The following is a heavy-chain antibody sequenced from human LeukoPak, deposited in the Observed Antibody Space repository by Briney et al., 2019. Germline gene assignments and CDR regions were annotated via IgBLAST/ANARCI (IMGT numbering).Heavy chain of an antibody. D-gene: IGHD1-26*01. CDR2: IRSKAYGGTT. V-gene: IGHV3-49*04. J-gene: IGHJ4*02. Sequence: GRSLRLSCTASGFTFGEYAMSWVRQAPGKGLEWVGFIRSKAYGGTTEYAASVKGRFTISRDDSKSIAYLQMNSLKTEDTAVYYCTRDGVIVGATTYYWGQGTLVTVSS. CDR3: TRDGVIVGATTYY. CDR1: GFTFGEYA.